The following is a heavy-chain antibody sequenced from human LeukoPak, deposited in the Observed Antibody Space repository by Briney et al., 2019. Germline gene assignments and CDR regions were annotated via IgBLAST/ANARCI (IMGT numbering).Heavy chain of an antibody. Sequence: GGSLRLSCAASGFSVTDSYFSWVRQTPGKGLEWASLIYSGGITNYADSVRGRFTISRDIPGKTVYLQMNSLRAEDTAVYYCARGIYDATGYWGQGTLVTVSS. D-gene: IGHD3-22*01. CDR2: IYSGGIT. J-gene: IGHJ4*02. CDR1: GFSVTDSY. V-gene: IGHV3-66*01. CDR3: ARGIYDATGY.